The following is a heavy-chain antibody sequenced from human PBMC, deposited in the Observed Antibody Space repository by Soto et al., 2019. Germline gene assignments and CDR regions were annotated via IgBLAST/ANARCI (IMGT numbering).Heavy chain of an antibody. D-gene: IGHD6-19*01. CDR1: GFTFSSYG. Sequence: QVQLVESGGGVVQPGRSLRLSCAASGFTFSSYGMHWVRQAPGKGLEWVAVISYDGSNKYYADSVKGRFTISRDNSKNTLYLQMNSLRAEDTAVYYCAKDGSSYSSGWYSFGPIANWGQGTLVTVSS. J-gene: IGHJ4*02. V-gene: IGHV3-30*18. CDR3: AKDGSSYSSGWYSFGPIAN. CDR2: ISYDGSNK.